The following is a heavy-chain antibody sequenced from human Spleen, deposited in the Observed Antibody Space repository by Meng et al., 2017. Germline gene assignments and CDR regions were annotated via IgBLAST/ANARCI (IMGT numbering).Heavy chain of an antibody. Sequence: QGQVLQCGSYVKKPGAAVQLSCKAPGYTFTGYDMHWVRQAPGQGLEWMGRIDPKSGDTHYAQRFQGRVTMTGDTSISTAYMELSGLRSDDTAMYYCARDEDISAAGKLFGDYWGQGTLVTVSS. D-gene: IGHD6-13*01. CDR2: IDPKSGDT. CDR3: ARDEDISAAGKLFGDY. CDR1: GYTFTGYD. V-gene: IGHV1-2*06. J-gene: IGHJ4*02.